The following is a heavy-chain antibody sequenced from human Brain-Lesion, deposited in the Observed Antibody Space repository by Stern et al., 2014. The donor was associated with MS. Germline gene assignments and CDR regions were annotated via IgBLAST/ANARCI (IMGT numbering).Heavy chain of an antibody. CDR2: INGVDDKT. Sequence: QMQLAESGAEVKKPGASVKVSCKASGYTFIRYALQWVRQAPGQRLELMGRINGVDDKTKYSHKFQGRVTITRDTSANTVYMELSSLRSEDTAVYYCARDDHRDSSGHYAPFDYWGQGTRVTVSS. J-gene: IGHJ4*02. V-gene: IGHV1-3*01. D-gene: IGHD3-22*01. CDR3: ARDDHRDSSGHYAPFDY. CDR1: GYTFIRYA.